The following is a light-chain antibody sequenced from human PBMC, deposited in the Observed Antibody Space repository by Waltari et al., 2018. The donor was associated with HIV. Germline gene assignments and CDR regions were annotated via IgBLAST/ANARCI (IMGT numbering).Light chain of an antibody. CDR1: NSTIGINY. V-gene: IGLV1-47*01. Sequence: QSVLTQPPSASGTPGQRVTIYCSGSNSTIGINYVYWYQQLPETAPKLLIYWHKQRPAVVPGRVCGSKSGTSASLAISGLRSEDEAYYYCAAWYDSLSGRVFGGETNLTVL. CDR2: WHK. J-gene: IGLJ3*02. CDR3: AAWYDSLSGRV.